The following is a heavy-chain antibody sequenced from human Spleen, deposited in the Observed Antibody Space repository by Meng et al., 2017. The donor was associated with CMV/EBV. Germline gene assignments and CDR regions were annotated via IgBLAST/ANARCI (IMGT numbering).Heavy chain of an antibody. CDR1: GFTFNYYR. V-gene: IGHV4-34*01. CDR2: INESDRI. J-gene: IGHJ1*01. CDR3: ARGRYCKSLNRLKSYFQH. Sequence: GSLRLSCGASGFTFNYYRMNWIRQPPGKGLEWIGEINESDRIDYRSSLKSRVTISVDTAKNQVSLNLTSVTAADTAVYYCARGRYCKSLNRLKSYFQHWGQGTLVTVSS. D-gene: IGHD2/OR15-2a*01.